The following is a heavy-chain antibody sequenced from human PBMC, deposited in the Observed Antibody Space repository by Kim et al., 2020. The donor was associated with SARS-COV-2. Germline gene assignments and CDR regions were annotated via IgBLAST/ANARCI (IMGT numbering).Heavy chain of an antibody. D-gene: IGHD1-26*01. J-gene: IGHJ4*02. V-gene: IGHV4-31*03. CDR2: IYYSGST. CDR3: ARASVGYYFDY. CDR1: GGSISSGGYY. Sequence: SETLSLTCTVSGGSISSGGYYWSWIRQHPGKGLEWIGYIYYSGSTYYNPSPKSRVTISVDTSKNQFSLKLSSVTAADTAVYYCARASVGYYFDYWGQGTLVTVSS.